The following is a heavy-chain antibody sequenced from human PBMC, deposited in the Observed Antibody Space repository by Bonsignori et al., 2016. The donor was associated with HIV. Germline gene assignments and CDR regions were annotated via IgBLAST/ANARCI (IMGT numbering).Heavy chain of an antibody. D-gene: IGHD6-19*01. J-gene: IGHJ3*01. CDR1: GDSIINNHW. V-gene: IGHV4-4*02. CDR2: AFHAGNI. CDR3: VREPVGWLVVLYV. Sequence: QVQLQESGPGLVKPSGTLSLTCVVSGDSIINNHWYHWVRQSPGKGLEWIAEAFHAGNINYNPSLKSRVTMSMDKSKNQISLTVTSVSAADTAVYYCVREPVGWLVVLYVWG.